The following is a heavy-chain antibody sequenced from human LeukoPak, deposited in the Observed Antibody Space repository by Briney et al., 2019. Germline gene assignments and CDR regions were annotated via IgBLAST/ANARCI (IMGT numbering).Heavy chain of an antibody. CDR1: GYTFTSYG. Sequence: GASVKVSCKASGYTFTSYGISWVRQAPGQGLEWMGWISAYNGNTNYAQKLQGRVTMTTDTSTSTAYKELRSLRSDDTAVYYCARDEYSSGRAFDLWGRGTLVTVSS. CDR3: ARDEYSSGRAFDL. D-gene: IGHD6-19*01. V-gene: IGHV1-18*01. J-gene: IGHJ2*01. CDR2: ISAYNGNT.